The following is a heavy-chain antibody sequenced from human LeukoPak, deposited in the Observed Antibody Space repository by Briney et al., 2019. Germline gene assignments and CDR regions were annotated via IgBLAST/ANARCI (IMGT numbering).Heavy chain of an antibody. Sequence: GGSLRLSCAASGFTFSSYWMSWVRQAPGKGLEWVANINQDGSDKYYADSMKGRFTISRDNAKNSLYLQMNSLRAEDTAAYYCARGTNWPYAFDIWGQGTMVTVSS. CDR1: GFTFSSYW. V-gene: IGHV3-7*03. CDR2: INQDGSDK. D-gene: IGHD1-1*01. J-gene: IGHJ3*02. CDR3: ARGTNWPYAFDI.